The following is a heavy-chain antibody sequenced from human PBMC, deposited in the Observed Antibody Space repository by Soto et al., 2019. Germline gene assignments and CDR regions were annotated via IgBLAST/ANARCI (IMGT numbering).Heavy chain of an antibody. J-gene: IGHJ4*02. Sequence: GGSLRLSCAASGFTFSSYGMHWVRQAPGKGLEWVAVISYDGSNKYYADSVKGRFTISRDNSKNTLYLQMNSLRAEDTAVYYCAKPRGYSGYDVCFDYWGQGTPVTVSS. D-gene: IGHD5-12*01. V-gene: IGHV3-30*18. CDR1: GFTFSSYG. CDR2: ISYDGSNK. CDR3: AKPRGYSGYDVCFDY.